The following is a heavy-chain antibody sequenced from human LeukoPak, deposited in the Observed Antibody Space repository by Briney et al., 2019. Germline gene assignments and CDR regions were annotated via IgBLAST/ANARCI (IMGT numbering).Heavy chain of an antibody. V-gene: IGHV5-51*01. CDR3: ARHSSSSGHDY. D-gene: IGHD6-6*01. CDR1: GYSFTSYW. J-gene: IGHJ4*02. CDR2: IYPGDSDT. Sequence: GESLKISCKGSGYSFTSYWIGWVRPLPGKGLEWMGIIYPGDSDTRYSPSFQGQVTISADKSISTAYLQWSSLKASDTAIYYCARHSSSSGHDYWGQGTLVTVSS.